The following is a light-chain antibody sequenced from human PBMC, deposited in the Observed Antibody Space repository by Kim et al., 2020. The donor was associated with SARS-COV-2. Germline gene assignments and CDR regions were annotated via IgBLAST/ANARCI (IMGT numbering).Light chain of an antibody. V-gene: IGKV1-39*01. CDR1: QTMSSN. J-gene: IGKJ1*01. CDR3: QQSYSVPLT. Sequence: SASLGDRVTITCQASQTMSSNLNWYQQRPGKAPKRLIYSTSSLESGVPSRFSGSGSGTEFTLTIGSLQPEDFATYYCQQSYSVPLTFGQGTRWIS. CDR2: STS.